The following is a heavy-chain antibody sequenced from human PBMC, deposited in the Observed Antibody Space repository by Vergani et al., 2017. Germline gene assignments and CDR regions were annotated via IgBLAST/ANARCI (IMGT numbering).Heavy chain of an antibody. Sequence: EVQLVDSGGGLVKPGGSLRLSCAASGFTFSNAWMSWVRQAPGKGLEWVGRIKSKTDGGTTDYAAPVKGRFTISRDNSKNTLYLQMNSLRAEDTAVYYCAKREGFEEVVFGVVTTIYGMDVWGQGTTVTVSS. CDR1: GFTFSNAW. V-gene: IGHV3-15*01. CDR2: IKSKTDGGTT. J-gene: IGHJ6*02. D-gene: IGHD3-3*01. CDR3: AKREGFEEVVFGVVTTIYGMDV.